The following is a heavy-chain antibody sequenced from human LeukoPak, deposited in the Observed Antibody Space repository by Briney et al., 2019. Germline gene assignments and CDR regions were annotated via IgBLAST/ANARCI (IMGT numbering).Heavy chain of an antibody. D-gene: IGHD6-13*01. CDR1: GFTFSSYG. J-gene: IGHJ4*02. CDR3: ASDHLSIEATGTRY. CDR2: IRYDGSNK. Sequence: GGSLRLSCAASGFTFSSYGMHWVRQAPGKGLEWVAFIRYDGSNKYYADSVKGRFTISRDNSKNTLYLQMNSLRAEDTAVYYCASDHLSIEATGTRYWGQGTLVTVSS. V-gene: IGHV3-30*02.